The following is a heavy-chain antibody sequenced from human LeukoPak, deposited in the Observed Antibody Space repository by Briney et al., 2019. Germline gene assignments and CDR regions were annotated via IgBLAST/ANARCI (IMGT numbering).Heavy chain of an antibody. CDR2: INYGGHT. CDR3: ARTHFDSLGWFDP. Sequence: TSETLSLTCTVSGSSMRSNSFYWGWIRQSPGKGLEWIANINYGGHTYYNPSVKSRVTLSVDVSKNRFSLNLTSVTAADTALYFCARTHFDSLGWFDPWGQGIQVIVSS. J-gene: IGHJ5*02. D-gene: IGHD3-9*01. CDR1: GSSMRSNSFY. V-gene: IGHV4-39*07.